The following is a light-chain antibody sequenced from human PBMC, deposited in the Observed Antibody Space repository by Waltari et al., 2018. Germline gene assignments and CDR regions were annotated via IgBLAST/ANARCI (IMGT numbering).Light chain of an antibody. CDR1: SRALGSYTL. J-gene: IGLJ3*02. V-gene: IGLV2-23*02. Sequence: QSAPTQPASVSGSPGQSITISCTGTSRALGSYTLVSWYQQHPGKAPKLMIYEVTKRPSGVSTRFSGSKSGNTASLTISGLQADDEADYYCYSYANGRVFGGGTKLTVL. CDR3: YSYANGRV. CDR2: EVT.